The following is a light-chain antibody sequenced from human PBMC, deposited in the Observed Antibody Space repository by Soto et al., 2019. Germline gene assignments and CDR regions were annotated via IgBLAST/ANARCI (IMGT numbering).Light chain of an antibody. V-gene: IGKV1-39*01. CDR3: QQRYKTSLSY. Sequence: DIQMTQSPSFLSASVGDRVTITCRASQRIDNFLNWYQQKPGKAPKLLIYGASSLQSGVPSRFSGSGPGTDFTLTITSLQPEDSATYQCQQRYKTSLSYFGQGTKVDMK. CDR2: GAS. J-gene: IGKJ2*01. CDR1: QRIDNF.